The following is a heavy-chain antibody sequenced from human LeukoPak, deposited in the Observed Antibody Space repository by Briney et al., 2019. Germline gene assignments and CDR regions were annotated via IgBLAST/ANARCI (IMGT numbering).Heavy chain of an antibody. CDR2: ISGSGGST. CDR3: DVEMATIEDY. D-gene: IGHD5-24*01. CDR1: GFTFSNYA. V-gene: IGHV3-23*01. Sequence: GGSLRLSCAASGFTFSNYAMSWVRQAPGKGLEWVSVISGSGGSTNYADSVKGRFTISRDNSKNTLYLQMNSLRAEDTAVYYCDVEMATIEDYWGQGTLVTVSS. J-gene: IGHJ4*02.